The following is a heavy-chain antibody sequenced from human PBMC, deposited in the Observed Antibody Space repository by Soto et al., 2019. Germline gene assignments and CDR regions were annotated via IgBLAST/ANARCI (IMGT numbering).Heavy chain of an antibody. CDR2: ISDDGKNK. D-gene: IGHD2-8*01. CDR3: ARVREDLVLLVALDY. V-gene: IGHV3-30*03. Sequence: VQLLESGGGLVQPGESLRLSCAASGFIFSDYAMHWVRQAPGKGLEWVAVISDDGKNKYYGDSVKGRFTISRDNSKNTLYLEMNSLRVEDTAVYSCARVREDLVLLVALDYWGQGTLVSVSS. J-gene: IGHJ4*02. CDR1: GFIFSDYA.